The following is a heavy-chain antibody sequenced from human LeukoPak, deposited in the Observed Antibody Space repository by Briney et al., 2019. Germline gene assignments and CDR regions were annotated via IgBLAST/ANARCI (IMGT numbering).Heavy chain of an antibody. D-gene: IGHD6-13*01. V-gene: IGHV3-21*01. CDR2: ISSSSSYI. CDR1: GFTFSSHS. CDR3: AREHFIAAAAVDY. Sequence: GGSLRLSCAASGFTFSSHSMNWVRQAPGKGLEWVSSISSSSSYIYYADSVKGRFTISRDNAKNSLYLQMNSLRAEDTAVYYCAREHFIAAAAVDYWGQGTLVTVSS. J-gene: IGHJ4*02.